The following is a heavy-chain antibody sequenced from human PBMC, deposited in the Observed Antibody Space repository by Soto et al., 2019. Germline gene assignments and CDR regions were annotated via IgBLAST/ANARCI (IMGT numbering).Heavy chain of an antibody. Sequence: GGSLRLSCTASQFSLSTFWMNWVRQAPGKGLECVANIKSDGSATDYVDSVRGRFAISRDNAKNSLYLQMNSLRAEDTAVYFCARAPESFSYGLDVWGQGTTVTVSS. CDR1: QFSLSTFW. V-gene: IGHV3-7*01. J-gene: IGHJ6*02. CDR2: IKSDGSAT. D-gene: IGHD3-10*01. CDR3: ARAPESFSYGLDV.